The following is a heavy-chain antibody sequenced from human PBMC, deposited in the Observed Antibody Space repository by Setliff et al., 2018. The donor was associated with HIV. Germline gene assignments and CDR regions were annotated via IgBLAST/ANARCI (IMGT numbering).Heavy chain of an antibody. CDR3: ARHRYSSSINWFDP. Sequence: PSETLSLTCTVYGGSFSNYYTNWIRQPPGKGLEWIGELSPSGTTRSNPSLQSRVTMSIDTSQNQFSLKLTSVTATDTAVYYCARHRYSSSINWFDPWGQGTLVTVSS. CDR1: GGSFSNYY. J-gene: IGHJ5*02. CDR2: LSPSGTT. D-gene: IGHD6-13*01. V-gene: IGHV4-34*01.